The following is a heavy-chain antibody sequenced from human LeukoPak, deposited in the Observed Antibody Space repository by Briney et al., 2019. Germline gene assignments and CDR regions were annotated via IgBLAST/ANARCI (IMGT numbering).Heavy chain of an antibody. Sequence: GGSLRLSCAASGFTFSSYAMSWVRQAPGKGLEWVSGIYSGGSTYYADSVKGRFTISRDNSKNTLYLQMNSLRAEDTAVYYCARDSTVGDAFDIWGQGTMVTVSS. V-gene: IGHV3-66*01. J-gene: IGHJ3*02. D-gene: IGHD1-26*01. CDR1: GFTFSSYA. CDR2: IYSGGST. CDR3: ARDSTVGDAFDI.